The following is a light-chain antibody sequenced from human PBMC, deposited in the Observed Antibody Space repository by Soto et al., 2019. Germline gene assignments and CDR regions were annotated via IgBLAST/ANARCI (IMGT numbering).Light chain of an antibody. CDR3: GTWDSSLSAHWV. V-gene: IGLV1-51*02. Sequence: QSVLTQPPSVSAAPGQKVTISCSGSSSNIGNNYVSWYQQLPGTAPKLLIYENNKRPSGIPDRFSGSKSGTSATLGITGLQTGDEADYYCGTWDSSLSAHWVFGGGTQLTVL. CDR1: SSNIGNNY. CDR2: ENN. J-gene: IGLJ3*02.